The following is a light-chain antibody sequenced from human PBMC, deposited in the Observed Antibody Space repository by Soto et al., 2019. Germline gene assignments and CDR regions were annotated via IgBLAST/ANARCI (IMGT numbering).Light chain of an antibody. CDR2: DTN. Sequence: QSALTQPPSVSGAPGQRVTISCTGSSSDIGAGYDVHWYQQLPGTAPKLLIYDTNNRPSGVPDRFSGSKSGTSASLAITGLQAEDEADYHCQSYDSSLSAVVFGGGTKVTVL. J-gene: IGLJ2*01. V-gene: IGLV1-40*01. CDR1: SSDIGAGYD. CDR3: QSYDSSLSAVV.